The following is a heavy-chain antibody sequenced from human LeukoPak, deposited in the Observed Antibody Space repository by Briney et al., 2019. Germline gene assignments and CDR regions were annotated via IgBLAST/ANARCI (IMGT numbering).Heavy chain of an antibody. J-gene: IGHJ5*02. CDR1: GGSISSYY. V-gene: IGHV4-59*01. CDR3: ARVAYYYDSSGYYYGRWFDP. D-gene: IGHD3-22*01. Sequence: NPSEALSLTCTVSGGSISSYYWSWIRQPPGKGLEWIGYIYYSGSTNYNPSLKSRVTISVDTSKNQFSLKLSSVTAADTAVYYCARVAYYYDSSGYYYGRWFDPWGQGTLVTVSS. CDR2: IYYSGST.